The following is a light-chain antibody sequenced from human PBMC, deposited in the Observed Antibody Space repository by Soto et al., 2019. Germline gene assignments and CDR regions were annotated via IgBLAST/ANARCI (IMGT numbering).Light chain of an antibody. V-gene: IGKV1-33*01. CDR1: QDINNY. J-gene: IGKJ5*01. CDR3: LQHNSHLIT. CDR2: DAS. Sequence: DIQMTQSPSSLSASVGDRVTITCQASQDINNYLNWYQQKPGRAPKLLIYDASNLETGVPSRFSGSRSGTDFTFTISSLQPEDFATYYCLQHNSHLITFGQGTRLEIK.